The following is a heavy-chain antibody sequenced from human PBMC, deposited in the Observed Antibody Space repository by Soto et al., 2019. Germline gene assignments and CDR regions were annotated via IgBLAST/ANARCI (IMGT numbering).Heavy chain of an antibody. CDR1: GFTFSSYA. J-gene: IGHJ6*02. CDR3: VKDGPLAGDIEDYYYYGMDV. D-gene: IGHD3-3*02. V-gene: IGHV3-64D*06. CDR2: ISSNGGST. Sequence: LRLSCSASGFTFSSYAMHWVRQAPGKGLEYVSAISSNGGSTYYADSVKGRFTISRDNSKNTLYLQMSSLRAEDTAVYYCVKDGPLAGDIEDYYYYGMDVWGQGTTVTVSS.